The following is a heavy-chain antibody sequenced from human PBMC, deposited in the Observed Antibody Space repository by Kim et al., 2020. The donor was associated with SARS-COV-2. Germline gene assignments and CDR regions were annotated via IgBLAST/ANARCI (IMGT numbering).Heavy chain of an antibody. CDR3: ARASSSSWYLDH. V-gene: IGHV3-48*02. Sequence: GGSLRLSCAASGFSFDSYSMNWVRQAPGKGLEWVSYISSSSTSIYYADSVKGRFTVSRDNAKNSLYLQMTIMRDEDTAVYYCARASSSSWYLDHWGQGIL. D-gene: IGHD6-13*01. J-gene: IGHJ4*02. CDR2: ISSSSTSI. CDR1: GFSFDSYS.